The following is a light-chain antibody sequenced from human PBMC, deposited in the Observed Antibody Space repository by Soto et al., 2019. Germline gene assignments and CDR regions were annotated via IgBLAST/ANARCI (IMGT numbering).Light chain of an antibody. Sequence: EIVLTQSPGTLSLSPGERATLSCRASQSVSSSYLAWYQQIPGQAPRLLIYAVSSRATGIPDRFSGSGSGTDFTLTISRLEPEDFAVYYCQQYVSSPLTFGGGTKVDNK. CDR3: QQYVSSPLT. J-gene: IGKJ4*01. CDR1: QSVSSSY. V-gene: IGKV3-20*01. CDR2: AVS.